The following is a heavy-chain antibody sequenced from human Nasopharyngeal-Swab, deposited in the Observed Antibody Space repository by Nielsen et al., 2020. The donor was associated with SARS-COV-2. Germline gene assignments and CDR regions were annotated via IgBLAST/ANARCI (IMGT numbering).Heavy chain of an antibody. V-gene: IGHV3-7*05. CDR3: ARGGYCSSTSCYFGIQNRVDY. J-gene: IGHJ4*02. D-gene: IGHD2-2*01. CDR2: IKQDGSVK. CDR1: GFTFSSYW. Sequence: GESLKISCAASGFTFSSYWMSWVRPAPGKGLEWVANIKQDGSVKYYVDSVKGRFTISRDNAKNSLYLQMNSLRAEDTAVYYCARGGYCSSTSCYFGIQNRVDYWGQGTLVTVSS.